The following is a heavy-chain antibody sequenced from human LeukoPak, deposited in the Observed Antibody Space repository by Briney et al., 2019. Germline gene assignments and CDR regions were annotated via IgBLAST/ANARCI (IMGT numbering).Heavy chain of an antibody. D-gene: IGHD5-12*01. CDR2: INSDGSSI. Sequence: GGSLRLSCAASGSTVGGYGMHWFGQVQGMELVWVSRINSDGSSISYADSVKGRFSISRDNAKNTLYLQMNSLRAEDTAVYYCTRGASGYGNFDYWGQGTLVTVSS. CDR1: GSTVGGYG. V-gene: IGHV3-74*01. J-gene: IGHJ4*02. CDR3: TRGASGYGNFDY.